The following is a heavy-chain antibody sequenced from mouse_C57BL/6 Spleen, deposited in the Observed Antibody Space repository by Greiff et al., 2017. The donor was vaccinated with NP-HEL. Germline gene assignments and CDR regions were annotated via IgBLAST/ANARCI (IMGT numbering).Heavy chain of an antibody. CDR3: TRKDCYGSSSYWYFDV. Sequence: QVQLQQSGAELVRPGASVTLSCKASGYTFTDYEMHWVKQTPVHGLEWIGAIDPETGGTAYNQKFKGKAILTADKSSSTAYMELRSLTSEDSAVYYCTRKDCYGSSSYWYFDVWGTGTTVTVSS. CDR2: IDPETGGT. V-gene: IGHV1-15*01. D-gene: IGHD1-1*01. J-gene: IGHJ1*03. CDR1: GYTFTDYE.